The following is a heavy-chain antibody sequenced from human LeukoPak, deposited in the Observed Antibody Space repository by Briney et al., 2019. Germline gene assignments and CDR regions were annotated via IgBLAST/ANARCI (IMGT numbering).Heavy chain of an antibody. Sequence: GGRLRLSCAGSVFTFRSYWMTGVRHARGKGLEGGANIKQEGNEKYYVDSVKGRFTISRDNAQNSLYLQMNSLRAEDTAVYYCARPRDSGLPKTWDYWGQGSLVTASS. J-gene: IGHJ4*02. CDR2: IKQEGNEK. CDR1: VFTFRSYW. V-gene: IGHV3-7*03. CDR3: ARPRDSGLPKTWDY. D-gene: IGHD6-25*01.